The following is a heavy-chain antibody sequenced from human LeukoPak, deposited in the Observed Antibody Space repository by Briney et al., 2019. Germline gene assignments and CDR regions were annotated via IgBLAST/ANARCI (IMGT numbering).Heavy chain of an antibody. CDR3: ATNWNYRFDY. CDR1: GFTFSSYA. CDR2: ISYDGGNK. Sequence: PGGSLRLSCAASGFTFSSYAMNWVRQAPGKGLEWVAVISYDGGNKYYADSVKGRFTISRDNSKNTLYLQMHSLRADDTAVYYCATNWNYRFDYWGQGTLVTVSS. J-gene: IGHJ4*02. V-gene: IGHV3-30*03. D-gene: IGHD1-7*01.